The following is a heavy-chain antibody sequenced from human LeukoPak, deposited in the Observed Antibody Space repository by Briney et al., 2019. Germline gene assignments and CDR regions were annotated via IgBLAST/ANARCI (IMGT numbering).Heavy chain of an antibody. D-gene: IGHD4-17*01. J-gene: IGHJ6*02. CDR3: ARAALVGGDPRLFYYSYGMDV. V-gene: IGHV1-3*01. CDR1: GYILSRYA. Sequence: GASVKVSCKASGYILSRYAMNWVRQAPGQRLEWMGWINAGNGNTKYSLKFQGRVTITRGTSASTAYMELSSLRSEDTAVYYCARAALVGGDPRLFYYSYGMDVWGQGTTVTVSS. CDR2: INAGNGNT.